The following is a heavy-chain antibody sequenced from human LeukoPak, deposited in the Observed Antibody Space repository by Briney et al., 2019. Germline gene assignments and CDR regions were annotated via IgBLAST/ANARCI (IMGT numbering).Heavy chain of an antibody. J-gene: IGHJ4*02. CDR3: ARRGSSGRTFHY. Sequence: SETLSLTCTVSGGSISSSTYYWGWIRQPPGKGLEWIGDIYYGGSTYYNPSLKSRVTISVDTSKNQFSLKLNSVTAADTAVYYCARRGSSGRTFHYWGQGTLVTVSS. CDR2: IYYGGST. CDR1: GGSISSSTYY. D-gene: IGHD6-19*01. V-gene: IGHV4-39*01.